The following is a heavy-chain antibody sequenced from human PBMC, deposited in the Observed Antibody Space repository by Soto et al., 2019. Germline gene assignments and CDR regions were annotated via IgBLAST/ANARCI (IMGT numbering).Heavy chain of an antibody. Sequence: GGSLRLSCAASGFTFSSYAMSWVRQAPGKGLEWVSAIGGSGGSTYYADSVKGRVTLSRGNSKNTLYLQMSTLRADDTAVYHCAKALYDVWSVSPTPSWFAPWGQETLIT. V-gene: IGHV3-23*01. CDR2: IGGSGGST. D-gene: IGHD3-3*01. J-gene: IGHJ5*02. CDR3: AKALYDVWSVSPTPSWFAP. CDR1: GFTFSSYA.